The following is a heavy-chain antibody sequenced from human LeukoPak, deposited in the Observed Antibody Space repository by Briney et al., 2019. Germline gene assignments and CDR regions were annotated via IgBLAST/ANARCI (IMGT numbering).Heavy chain of an antibody. CDR3: AREVYDYVWGSYLDYFDY. Sequence: PSQTLSLTCTVSGGSISSGSYYWGWIRQPAGKGRERIVRIYTSGSTNYNPSLKNRLTTSVDTSNNQFSLKLSSVTAADTAVYYCAREVYDYVWGSYLDYFDYWGQGTLVTVSS. CDR1: GGSISSGSYY. D-gene: IGHD3-16*01. V-gene: IGHV4-61*02. J-gene: IGHJ4*02. CDR2: IYTSGST.